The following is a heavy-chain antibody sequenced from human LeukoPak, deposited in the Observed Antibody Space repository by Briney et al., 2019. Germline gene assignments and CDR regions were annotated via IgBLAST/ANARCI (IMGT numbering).Heavy chain of an antibody. J-gene: IGHJ5*02. Sequence: GGSLRLSCAASGSAFTYWMSWVRQAPGKGLEWVANINQDGSEKFYVDSVKGRFTISRDNAKNSLYLQMNSLRAEDTAVYYCAEGTTAWGQGTLVTVSS. CDR3: AEGTTA. V-gene: IGHV3-7*01. CDR1: GSAFTYW. D-gene: IGHD2/OR15-2a*01. CDR2: INQDGSEK.